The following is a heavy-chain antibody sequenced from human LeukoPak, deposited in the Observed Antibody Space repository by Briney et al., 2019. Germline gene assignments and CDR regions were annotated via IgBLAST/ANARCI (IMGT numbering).Heavy chain of an antibody. CDR3: ARDRPAYSSGHQGLDY. Sequence: GRHLRLSCAAYGFTFSDYYMSCIRQAPVKGKEWVSYISSSSSYTNYADSVKGRFTISRDNAKNSLYLQMNSLRAEDTAVYYCARDRPAYSSGHQGLDYWGQGTLVSVSS. CDR2: ISSSSSYT. D-gene: IGHD6-19*01. CDR1: GFTFSDYY. V-gene: IGHV3-11*05. J-gene: IGHJ4*02.